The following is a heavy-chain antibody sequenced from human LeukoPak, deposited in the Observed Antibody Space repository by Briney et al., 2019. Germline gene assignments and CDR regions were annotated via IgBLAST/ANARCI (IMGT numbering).Heavy chain of an antibody. V-gene: IGHV3-9*01. CDR3: AKDKTHSLVGATTGWFDP. J-gene: IGHJ5*01. D-gene: IGHD1-26*01. CDR1: GFIFDDYA. CDR2: ISWNSGSI. Sequence: GGSLRLSCAASGFIFDDYAMHWVQQAPGKGLEWVSGISWNSGSIGYADSVKGRFTISRDNAKNSLYLQMNSLRAEDTALYYCAKDKTHSLVGATTGWFDPWGQGTLVTVSS.